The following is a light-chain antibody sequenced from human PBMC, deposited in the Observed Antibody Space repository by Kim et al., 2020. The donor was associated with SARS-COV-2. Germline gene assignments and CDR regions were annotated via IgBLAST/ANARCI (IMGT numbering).Light chain of an antibody. CDR1: NIGSKS. V-gene: IGLV3-21*03. CDR3: QVWDSSSDHVV. Sequence: SYELTQPPPVSVAPGKTARITCGGNNIGSKSVHWYQQKPGQAHVLVVYDDSDRPSGIPERFSGSNSGNTATLTISRVEAGDEADYYCQVWDSSSDHVVFGGGTQLTVL. J-gene: IGLJ2*01. CDR2: DDS.